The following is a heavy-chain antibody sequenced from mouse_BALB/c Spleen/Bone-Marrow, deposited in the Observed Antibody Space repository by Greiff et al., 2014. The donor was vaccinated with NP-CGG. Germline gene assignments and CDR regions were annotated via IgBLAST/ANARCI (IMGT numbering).Heavy chain of an antibody. J-gene: IGHJ3*01. CDR1: GYSFTSYW. V-gene: IGHV1S127*01. Sequence: QVQLQQSGAELVRPGASVKLSCKASGYSFTSYWMNWVKQRPGQGLEWIGMIYLSDSDSRLNQKFKDKATLTVDKSSSTAYMQLSSPTFEDSAVYDGTRYDLTTRAFAYWGQGTLVTVSA. CDR2: IYLSDSDS. CDR3: TRYDLTTRAFAY. D-gene: IGHD3-3*01.